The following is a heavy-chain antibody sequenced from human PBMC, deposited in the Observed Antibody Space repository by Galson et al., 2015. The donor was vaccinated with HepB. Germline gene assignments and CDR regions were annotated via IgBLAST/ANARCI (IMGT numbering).Heavy chain of an antibody. J-gene: IGHJ5*02. CDR1: GVSFSSYA. D-gene: IGHD2-15*01. Sequence: SLRLSCAASGVSFSSYAMSWVRQAPGKGLEWVSVINNSGETTHYADSVKGRFTISRDNSKNTVYLQMNSLRAEDTAVYYCAQGRGYCSGDSCFNWFDPWGQGTLVTVSS. CDR3: AQGRGYCSGDSCFNWFDP. CDR2: INNSGETT. V-gene: IGHV3-23*01.